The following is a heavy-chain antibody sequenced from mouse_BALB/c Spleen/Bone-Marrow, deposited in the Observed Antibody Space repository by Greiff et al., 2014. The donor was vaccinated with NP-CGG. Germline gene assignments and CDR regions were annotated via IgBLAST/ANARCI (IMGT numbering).Heavy chain of an antibody. D-gene: IGHD1-2*01. Sequence: EVKVEESGGGLVQPGGSRKLSCAASGFTFSSFGMHWVRQAPEKGLEWVAYISSGSSTIYYADTVKGRFTISRDNPKNTLFLQMTSLRSEDTAMYYCARNHYYGLAWFAYWGQGTLVTVSA. V-gene: IGHV5-17*02. J-gene: IGHJ3*01. CDR3: ARNHYYGLAWFAY. CDR2: ISSGSSTI. CDR1: GFTFSSFG.